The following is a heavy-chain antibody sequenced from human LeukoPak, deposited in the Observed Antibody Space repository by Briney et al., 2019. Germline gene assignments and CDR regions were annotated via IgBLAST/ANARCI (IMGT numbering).Heavy chain of an antibody. CDR1: GYTFSSYY. CDR3: ARSTSSSGRPLYYFDY. CDR2: IYCSGGTT. D-gene: IGHD1-26*01. V-gene: IGHV1-46*01. J-gene: IGHJ4*02. Sequence: ASGKVSCKASGYTFSSYYIHWVRQAPGQGLEWMGMIYCSGGTTNYAQKFQGRVTMTRDTATSTVYMELSSLRSEDTAAFYCARSTSSSGRPLYYFDYWGQGSLLTVSS.